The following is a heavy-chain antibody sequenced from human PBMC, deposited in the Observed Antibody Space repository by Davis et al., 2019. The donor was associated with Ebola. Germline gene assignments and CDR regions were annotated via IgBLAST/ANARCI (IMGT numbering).Heavy chain of an antibody. CDR2: INSDGSST. CDR3: AKVYFRLQLDY. CDR1: GFTFSSYW. Sequence: GGSLRLSCAASGFTFSSYWMHWVRQAPGKGLVWVSRINSDGSSTSYADSVKGRFTISRDNAKNTLYLQMHSLRAEDTAVYYCAKVYFRLQLDYWGQGSLVTVSS. J-gene: IGHJ4*02. V-gene: IGHV3-74*01. D-gene: IGHD2-15*01.